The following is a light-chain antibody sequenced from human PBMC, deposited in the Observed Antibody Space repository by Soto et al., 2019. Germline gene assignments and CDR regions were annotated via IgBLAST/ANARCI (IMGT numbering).Light chain of an antibody. CDR2: DAS. CDR1: QSVSSK. Sequence: EIVMTQSPATLSFSPGERSTLSCRASQSVSSKLVWYQQKPGQAPRILIHDASTRATGIPARFSGSGSGTEFILTISSVESEDFAIYYCQQRSDSITFGQGTRLEIK. CDR3: QQRSDSIT. V-gene: IGKV3-15*01. J-gene: IGKJ5*01.